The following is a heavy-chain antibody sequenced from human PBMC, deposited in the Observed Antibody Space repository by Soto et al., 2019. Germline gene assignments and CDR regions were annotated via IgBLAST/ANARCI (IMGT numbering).Heavy chain of an antibody. CDR1: GFTFSNYI. CDR3: SRDDEGGSYCDHGY. Sequence: QVQQVESGGGVVQPGRSLRLSCAASGFTFSNYIMQWVRQAPGKGLEWVAIILHDGNNKYYADSVKGRFTISRDNSKNTLHLQINSLRTEDTAIYYCSRDDEGGSYCDHGYWGQGTLVTVSS. D-gene: IGHD3-10*01. CDR2: ILHDGNNK. J-gene: IGHJ4*02. V-gene: IGHV3-30-3*01.